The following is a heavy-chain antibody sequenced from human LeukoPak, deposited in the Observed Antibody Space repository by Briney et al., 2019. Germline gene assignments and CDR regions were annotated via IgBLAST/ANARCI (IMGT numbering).Heavy chain of an antibody. J-gene: IGHJ6*02. Sequence: PGGSLRLSCAASGFTFSSYGMHWVRQAPGKGLEWVAVIWYDGSNKYYADSVKGRFTISRDNSKTTLYLQMNSLRAEDTAVYYCARVRAAAGTRYYYYYYGMDVWGQGTTVTVSS. D-gene: IGHD6-13*01. CDR1: GFTFSSYG. CDR2: IWYDGSNK. CDR3: ARVRAAAGTRYYYYYYGMDV. V-gene: IGHV3-33*01.